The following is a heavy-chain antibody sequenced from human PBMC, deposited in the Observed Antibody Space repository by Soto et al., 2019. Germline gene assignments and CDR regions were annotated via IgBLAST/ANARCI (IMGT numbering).Heavy chain of an antibody. CDR1: GFTFTNYA. CDR3: ASILPDGVDYYYGMDV. Sequence: QVQLVESGGGVVQPGRSLRLSCAASGFTFTNYALHWVRQAPGKGLEWVAVISSDGTTNYYAGSVKGRFTISRDNSKNTLYLQMNILRVEDTAVYYCASILPDGVDYYYGMDVWGQGTTVTVSS. D-gene: IGHD1-26*01. V-gene: IGHV3-30-3*01. J-gene: IGHJ6*02. CDR2: ISSDGTTN.